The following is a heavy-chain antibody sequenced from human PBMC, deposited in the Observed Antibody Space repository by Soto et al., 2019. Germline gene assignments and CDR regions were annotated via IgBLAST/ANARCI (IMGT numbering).Heavy chain of an antibody. D-gene: IGHD6-13*01. CDR3: AKDRERDVWYEDY. V-gene: IGHV3-23*01. J-gene: IGHJ4*02. Sequence: GGSLRLSCVASGFSFSSYAMSWARQAPGKGLEWVSVMSGSDGSTYYADSVKGRFTISRDNSKNTLYLQMNSLRAEDTAVYYCAKDRERDVWYEDYWGQGTLVTVSS. CDR1: GFSFSSYA. CDR2: MSGSDGST.